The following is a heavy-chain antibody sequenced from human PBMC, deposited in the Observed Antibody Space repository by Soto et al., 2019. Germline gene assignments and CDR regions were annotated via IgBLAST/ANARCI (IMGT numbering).Heavy chain of an antibody. D-gene: IGHD3-22*01. CDR1: GGTFSSYA. CDR2: IIPMFGTA. V-gene: IGHV1-69*01. Sequence: QVQLVQSGAEVKKPGSSVKVSCKASGGTFSSYAISWVRQAPGQGLEWMGGIIPMFGTANYAQKFQGRVMITADESTSTAYIELSSLRSEDTAVYYCACSRPSYYYDSSGYSYYFDYWGQGTQVTVSS. CDR3: ACSRPSYYYDSSGYSYYFDY. J-gene: IGHJ4*02.